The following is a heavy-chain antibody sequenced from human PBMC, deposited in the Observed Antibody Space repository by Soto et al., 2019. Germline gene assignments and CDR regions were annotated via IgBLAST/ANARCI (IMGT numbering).Heavy chain of an antibody. D-gene: IGHD3-10*01. J-gene: IGHJ6*03. CDR2: MNPNSGNT. CDR3: VTQTASGYYYYYMDV. Sequence: ASVKVSCKASGYTLTSYDINWVRQATGQGLEWMGWMNPNSGNTVYAQKFQGRVSMTRNTSISTAFMELSSLRSEDTAVYYCVTQTASGYYYYYMDVWGKGTTVTVSS. CDR1: GYTLTSYD. V-gene: IGHV1-8*01.